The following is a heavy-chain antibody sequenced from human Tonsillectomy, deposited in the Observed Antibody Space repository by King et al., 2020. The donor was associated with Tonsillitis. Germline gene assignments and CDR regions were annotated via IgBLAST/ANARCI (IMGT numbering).Heavy chain of an antibody. CDR2: INWNDAST. CDR3: ARRVAGSLNWYFDV. Sequence: VQLVESGGRVVRPGGSLRLSCAASGFTFEDYGMSWVRQAPGKGLEWVSVINWNDASTGYPDSVKGRFTTSRDNAKNSLYLQMNTRRLEDTAYYYGARRVAGSLNWYFDVWGRGTLVTVSS. V-gene: IGHV3-20*04. J-gene: IGHJ2*01. D-gene: IGHD6-19*01. CDR1: GFTFEDYG.